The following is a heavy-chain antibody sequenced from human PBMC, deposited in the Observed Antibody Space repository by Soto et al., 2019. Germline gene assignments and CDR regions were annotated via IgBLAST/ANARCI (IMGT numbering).Heavy chain of an antibody. CDR2: INWNGGST. CDR3: ARVSSGDIVATYYYGMDV. J-gene: IGHJ6*02. Sequence: DPGKGLECVSGINWNGGSTGYAYSVKGRFTISRDNAKNALYLQMNSLRAEDTALYYCARVSSGDIVATYYYGMDVWGQGTTVTV. D-gene: IGHD5-12*01. V-gene: IGHV3-20*03.